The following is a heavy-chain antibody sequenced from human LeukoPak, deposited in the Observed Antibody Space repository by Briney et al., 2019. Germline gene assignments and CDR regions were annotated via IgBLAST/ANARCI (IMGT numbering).Heavy chain of an antibody. J-gene: IGHJ6*02. V-gene: IGHV4-59*01. CDR1: GGSISSYY. Sequence: SETLSLTCTVSGGSISSYYWSWIRQPPGKGLEWIGYIYYSGSTNYNPSLKSRVTISVDRSKNQFSLKLSSVTAADTAVYYCARGVGYDFWSGYYSTYGMDVWGQGTTVTVSS. CDR2: IYYSGST. D-gene: IGHD3-3*01. CDR3: ARGVGYDFWSGYYSTYGMDV.